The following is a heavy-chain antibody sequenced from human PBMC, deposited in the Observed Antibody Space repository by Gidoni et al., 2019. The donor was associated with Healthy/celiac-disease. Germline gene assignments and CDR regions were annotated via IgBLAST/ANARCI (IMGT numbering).Heavy chain of an antibody. J-gene: IGHJ4*02. V-gene: IGHV4-30-4*01. D-gene: IGHD4-17*01. Sequence: QVQLQESGPGLVKPSQTLSLTCTVSGGSISSGDYYWSWIRQPPGKGLEWIGSIYYSGSPSYTPSLKRRFPISVDTSKNRFSLKLGSVTAADTAVYYCARDGVGDYGDFYDYWGQGTLVTVSS. CDR1: GGSISSGDYY. CDR2: IYYSGSP. CDR3: ARDGVGDYGDFYDY.